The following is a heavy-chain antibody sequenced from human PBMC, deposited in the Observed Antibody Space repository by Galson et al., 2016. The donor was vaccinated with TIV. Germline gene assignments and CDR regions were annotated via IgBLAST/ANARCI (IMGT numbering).Heavy chain of an antibody. CDR1: GYSFTGSW. CDR3: ARRGREETNEGGLDV. J-gene: IGHJ6*02. D-gene: IGHD1-1*01. Sequence: QSGAEVKKPGESLKISCKGSGYSFTGSWIDWVRQVPGKGLEWMGVIYPGDSDTKYSPAFHGHVTISVDTSISTAFLEWSSLKASDTAIYYCARRGREETNEGGLDVWGQGTTVT. CDR2: IYPGDSDT. V-gene: IGHV5-51*01.